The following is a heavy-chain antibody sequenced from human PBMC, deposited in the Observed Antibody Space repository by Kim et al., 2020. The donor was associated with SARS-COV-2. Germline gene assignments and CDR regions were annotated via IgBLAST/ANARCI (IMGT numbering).Heavy chain of an antibody. J-gene: IGHJ4*02. D-gene: IGHD2-2*01. V-gene: IGHV1-69*02. CDR3: AKKGQCSSSSCLDS. CDR2: IMPILDIA. CDR1: GGTFSSFT. Sequence: VKVSCKASGGTFSSFTISWVRQAPGQGLEWMGRIMPILDIANYPQKYEGRVTITADKSTSTAYLELHSLRLEDTAVYFCAKKGQCSSSSCLDSWGQGTLVLVSS.